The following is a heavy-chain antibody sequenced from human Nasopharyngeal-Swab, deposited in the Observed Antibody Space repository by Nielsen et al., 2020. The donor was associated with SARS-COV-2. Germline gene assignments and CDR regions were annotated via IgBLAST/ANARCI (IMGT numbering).Heavy chain of an antibody. CDR1: GFTFSSYA. CDR2: IKQDGSEK. J-gene: IGHJ4*02. Sequence: LSLTCAASGFTFSSYAMSWVRQAPGKGLEWVANIKQDGSEKYYVDSVKGRFTISRDNAKNSLYLQMNSLRAEDTAVYYCARVEGGYCSSTSCFSYYFDYWGQGTLVTVSS. D-gene: IGHD2-2*03. CDR3: ARVEGGYCSSTSCFSYYFDY. V-gene: IGHV3-7*01.